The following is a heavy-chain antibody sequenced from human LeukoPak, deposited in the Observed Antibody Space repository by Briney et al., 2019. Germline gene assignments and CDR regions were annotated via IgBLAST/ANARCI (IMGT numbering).Heavy chain of an antibody. V-gene: IGHV3-23*01. CDR3: AKHYGDYDYFDY. CDR1: GFTFSSYA. CDR2: ISGSGGST. J-gene: IGHJ4*02. D-gene: IGHD4-17*01. Sequence: PGGSLRLSCAASGFTFSSYAMSWVRQAPGKGLEWVSAISGSGGSTYYADSVKGRFTISRDNPKNTLYLQMNSLRAEDTAVYYCAKHYGDYDYFDYWGQGTLVTVSS.